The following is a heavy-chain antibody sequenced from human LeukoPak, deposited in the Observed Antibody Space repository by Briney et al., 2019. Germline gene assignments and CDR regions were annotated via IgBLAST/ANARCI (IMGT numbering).Heavy chain of an antibody. J-gene: IGHJ6*03. CDR1: GFTFSNAW. CDR2: IKSKTGGGTT. D-gene: IGHD4-11*01. Sequence: GGSLRLSCAASGFTFSNAWMSWVRQAPGKGLEWVGRIKSKTGGGTTDYAAPVKGRFTISRDDSKNTLYLQMNSLKTEDTAVYYCTTDSRLAYYYYYMDVWGKGTTVTVSS. CDR3: TTDSRLAYYYYYMDV. V-gene: IGHV3-15*01.